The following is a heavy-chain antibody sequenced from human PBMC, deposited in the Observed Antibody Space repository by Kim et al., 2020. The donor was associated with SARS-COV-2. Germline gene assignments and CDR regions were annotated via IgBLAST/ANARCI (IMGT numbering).Heavy chain of an antibody. J-gene: IGHJ4*02. CDR1: GGSISSSSYY. D-gene: IGHD6-13*01. CDR3: ARRRGSSSWYGSSGWCDY. CDR2: IYYSGST. Sequence: SETLSLTCTVSGGSISSSSYYWGWIRQPPGKGLEWIGSIYYSGSTYYNPSLKSRVTISVDTSKNQFSLKLSSVTAADTAVYYCARRRGSSSWYGSSGWCDYWGQGTLVTVSS. V-gene: IGHV4-39*01.